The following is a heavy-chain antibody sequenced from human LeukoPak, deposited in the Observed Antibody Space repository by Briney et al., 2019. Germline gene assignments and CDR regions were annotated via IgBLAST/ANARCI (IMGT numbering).Heavy chain of an antibody. V-gene: IGHV3-7*01. CDR2: INSDGSEG. CDR1: GFTFSGFW. Sequence: GGSLRLSCAVSGFTFSGFWMSWSRQAPGKGLEWVASINSDGSEGYYADSVKGRFTISRDNSENTLSLQINSLKAEDTAVYYCAKRALRAYSGYDYFDYWGQGTLVTVSS. CDR3: AKRALRAYSGYDYFDY. D-gene: IGHD5-12*01. J-gene: IGHJ4*02.